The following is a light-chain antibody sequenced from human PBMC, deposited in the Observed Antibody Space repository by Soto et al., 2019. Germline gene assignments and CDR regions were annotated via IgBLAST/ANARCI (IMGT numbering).Light chain of an antibody. V-gene: IGLV1-40*01. CDR3: QSYDNSLSGSWV. CDR1: SSNIGAGFD. Sequence: QSVLTQPPSVSGAPGQRVTISCTGSSSNIGAGFDVHWYHQIAGTAPKLLIYGNSNRPSGVPDRFSGSKSGTSASLAINGIQAEDEAHYYCQSYDNSLSGSWVFGGGTKVTVL. CDR2: GNS. J-gene: IGLJ3*02.